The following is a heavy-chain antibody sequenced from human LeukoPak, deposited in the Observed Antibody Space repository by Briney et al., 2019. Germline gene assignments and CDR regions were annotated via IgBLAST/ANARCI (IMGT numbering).Heavy chain of an antibody. V-gene: IGHV4-31*03. Sequence: SETLSLTCTVSGGSISSGGYYWSWIRQHPGKGLEWIGYIYYSGSTHYNPSLKSRVTISVDTSKNQFSLKLSSVTAADTAVYYCAREFYGDYVSFDPWGQGTLVTVSS. CDR1: GGSISSGGYY. D-gene: IGHD4-17*01. CDR2: IYYSGST. J-gene: IGHJ5*02. CDR3: AREFYGDYVSFDP.